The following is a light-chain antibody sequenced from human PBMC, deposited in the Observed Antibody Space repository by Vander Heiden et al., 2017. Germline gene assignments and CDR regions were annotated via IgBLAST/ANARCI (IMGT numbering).Light chain of an antibody. V-gene: IGKV1-39*01. CDR1: QSISNY. CDR2: AAS. J-gene: IGKJ1*01. CDR3: QQRYSTPRA. Sequence: DIQMTQSPSSLSASVGDRVTITCRASQSISNYLNWYQQKPGKAPKLLIYAASSLQTGVPSRFSGSRSGTDFTLTISSLQPEDFATYYCQQRYSTPRAFGQGTKVEIK.